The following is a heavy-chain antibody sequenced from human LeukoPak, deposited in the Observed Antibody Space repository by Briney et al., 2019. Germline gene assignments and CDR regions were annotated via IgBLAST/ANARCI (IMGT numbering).Heavy chain of an antibody. V-gene: IGHV4-38-2*01. J-gene: IGHJ5*02. CDR3: ARLPYDWNYWFDP. CDR1: GYSISSGYY. CDR2: IYHTGNT. D-gene: IGHD1-7*01. Sequence: PSETLSLTCAVSGYSISSGYYWGWIRQPPGKGLEWTGSIYHTGNTYYNPSLKSPVAMSVDTSKNQFSLKLSSVTAADTAVYYCARLPYDWNYWFDPWGQGTLVTVSS.